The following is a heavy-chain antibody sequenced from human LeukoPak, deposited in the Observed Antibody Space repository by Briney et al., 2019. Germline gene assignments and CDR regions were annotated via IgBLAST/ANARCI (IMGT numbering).Heavy chain of an antibody. CDR1: GFTMSNYG. V-gene: IGHV3-23*01. J-gene: IGHJ4*02. Sequence: GGSLRLSCAASGFTMSNYGVSWVRQAPGKGLEWVSGIRSAVDTTHYADSVKGRFTISRDNSKNTLYLQMDSLRAEDTAVYYCARDHSSGWYSYYFDYWGQGTLVTVSS. CDR3: ARDHSSGWYSYYFDY. CDR2: IRSAVDTT. D-gene: IGHD6-19*01.